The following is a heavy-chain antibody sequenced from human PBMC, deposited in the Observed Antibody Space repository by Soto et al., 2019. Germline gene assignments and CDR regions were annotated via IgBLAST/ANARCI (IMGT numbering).Heavy chain of an antibody. J-gene: IGHJ6*02. V-gene: IGHV1-18*01. CDR2: ISAYNGNT. Sequence: GAPGEVSRKGSGHPFSSFCISWGPQAPGQGLEWMGWISAYNGNTNYAQKLQGRVTMTTDTSTSTAYMELRSLRSDDTAVYYCAREYLKQQLVYYYYGMDVWGQGTTVTVSS. CDR3: AREYLKQQLVYYYYGMDV. D-gene: IGHD6-13*01. CDR1: GHPFSSFC.